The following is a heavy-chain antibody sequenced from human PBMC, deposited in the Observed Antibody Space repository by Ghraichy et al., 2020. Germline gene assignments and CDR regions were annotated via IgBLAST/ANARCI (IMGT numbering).Heavy chain of an antibody. V-gene: IGHV3-74*01. CDR2: IKSDGSST. CDR1: GFTLSNYW. J-gene: IGHJ4*02. CDR3: AREYCSGGRCFFGSGGSPLEH. D-gene: IGHD2-15*01. Sequence: GGSLRLSCAASGFTLSNYWMHWVRQAPGKGLVWVSRIKSDGSSTIYADSVKGRFTISRDNAKNTLFLQMNSLRAEDTAVYYCAREYCSGGRCFFGSGGSPLEHSGQRTLVTVSS.